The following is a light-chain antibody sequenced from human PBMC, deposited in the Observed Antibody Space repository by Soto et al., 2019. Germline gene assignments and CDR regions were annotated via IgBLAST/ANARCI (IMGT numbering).Light chain of an antibody. CDR3: QHYNSYSEA. CDR2: KAS. CDR1: QSFXSW. Sequence: IQMTQCPSTLSGSVGDRVTITCRASQSFXSWFAWYQQKPGKAPNLLXDKASTLKRGVPSRLSGSGSATEFTLTISSLHPDDVANYYYQHYNSYSEAFGQGTKVDIK. V-gene: IGKV1-5*03. J-gene: IGKJ1*01.